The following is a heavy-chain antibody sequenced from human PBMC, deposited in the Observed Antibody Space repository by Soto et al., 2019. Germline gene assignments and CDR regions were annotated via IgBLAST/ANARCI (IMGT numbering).Heavy chain of an antibody. Sequence: ASVKVSCKASGYTFTGYYMHWVRQAPGQGLEWMGWINPNSGGTNYAQKFQGWVTMTRDTSISTTYMELSRLRSDDTAVYYCAKGLIVVVVAATPPSRHKLRYYYGMDVWGQGTTVTVSS. CDR1: GYTFTGYY. CDR2: INPNSGGT. CDR3: AKGLIVVVVAATPPSRHKLRYYYGMDV. V-gene: IGHV1-2*04. J-gene: IGHJ6*02. D-gene: IGHD2-15*01.